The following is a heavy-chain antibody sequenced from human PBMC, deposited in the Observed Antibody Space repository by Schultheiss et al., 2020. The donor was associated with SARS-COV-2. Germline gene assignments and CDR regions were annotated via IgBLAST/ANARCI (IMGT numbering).Heavy chain of an antibody. CDR2: INSDGSST. D-gene: IGHD4-23*01. CDR1: GFPFNDYW. Sequence: GGSLRLSCTVSGFPFNDYWMHWVRQTPGKGLVWVSRINSDGSSTSYADSVKGRFTISRDNAKNTVYLQMNSLRPEDTAVYYCATARVAPLDWGQGTLVTVSS. CDR3: ATARVAPLD. J-gene: IGHJ4*02. V-gene: IGHV3-74*01.